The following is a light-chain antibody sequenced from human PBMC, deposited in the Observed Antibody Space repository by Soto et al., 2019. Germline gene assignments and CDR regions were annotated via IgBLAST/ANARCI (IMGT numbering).Light chain of an antibody. J-gene: IGKJ1*01. CDR1: QNINAW. V-gene: IGKV1-5*01. CDR3: QQYGSSGT. Sequence: DIHMTQSPSSLSVSVGDRVTITCRTSQNINAWLAWYQQRPGQAPKLLIYDASTVQSGVPSRFSGSRSGPDFTLTISSLQPEDFAVYYCQQYGSSGTFGQGTKVDIK. CDR2: DAS.